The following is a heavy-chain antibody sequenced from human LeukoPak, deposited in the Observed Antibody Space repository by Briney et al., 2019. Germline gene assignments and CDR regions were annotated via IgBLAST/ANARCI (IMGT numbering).Heavy chain of an antibody. CDR2: INGNGGST. V-gene: IGHV3-23*01. CDR3: AKGTLVRGFDP. J-gene: IGHJ5*02. D-gene: IGHD3-10*01. Sequence: GGSLRLSCAASGFTFSSYAMNWVRQAPGKGLEWVSSINGNGGSTYYADSVKGRFTISRDNSKNTLYLQMRSLRVEDTAVYYCAKGTLVRGFDPWGQGTLVTVSS. CDR1: GFTFSSYA.